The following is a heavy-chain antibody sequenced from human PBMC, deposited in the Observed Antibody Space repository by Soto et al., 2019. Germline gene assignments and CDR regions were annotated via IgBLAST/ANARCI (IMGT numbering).Heavy chain of an antibody. CDR1: GGSISSGDYY. D-gene: IGHD4-17*01. CDR3: ARTIYGDGLYYFDY. CDR2: IYYSGST. V-gene: IGHV4-30-4*01. J-gene: IGHJ4*02. Sequence: SETLSLTCTVSGGSISSGDYYWSWIRQPPGKGLEWIGYIYYSGSTYYNPSLKSRVTISVDTSKNQFSLKLSSVTAADTAVYYCARTIYGDGLYYFDYWGQGTLVTVSS.